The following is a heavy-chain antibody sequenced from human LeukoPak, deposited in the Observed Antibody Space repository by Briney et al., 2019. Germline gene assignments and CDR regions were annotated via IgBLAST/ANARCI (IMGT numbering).Heavy chain of an antibody. V-gene: IGHV1-18*01. D-gene: IGHD6-19*01. Sequence: ASVTVSCKASGYTFTSYGISWVRQAPGQGLEWMGWISAYNGNTNYAQKLQGRVTMTTDTSTSTAYMGLRSLRSDDTAVYYCARVPPIAVAGTNWFDPWGQGTLVTVSS. CDR1: GYTFTSYG. CDR3: ARVPPIAVAGTNWFDP. J-gene: IGHJ5*02. CDR2: ISAYNGNT.